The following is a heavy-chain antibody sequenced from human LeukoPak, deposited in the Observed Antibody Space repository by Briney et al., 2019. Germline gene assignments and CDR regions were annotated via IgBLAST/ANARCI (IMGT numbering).Heavy chain of an antibody. CDR2: VRDKANSYST. CDR1: GFTFSDHY. Sequence: PGGSLRLSCAASGFTFSDHYMDWVRQAPGEGLEWVGRVRDKANSYSTAYAASVEGRFTISRDDSKSSLYLQMNSLKIEDTAVYYCARAGGSGNYYTHYSDFWGRGALVTVSS. J-gene: IGHJ4*02. V-gene: IGHV3-72*01. D-gene: IGHD1-26*01. CDR3: ARAGGSGNYYTHYSDF.